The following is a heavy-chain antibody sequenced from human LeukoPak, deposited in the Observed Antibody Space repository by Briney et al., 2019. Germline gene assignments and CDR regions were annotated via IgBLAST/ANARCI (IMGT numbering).Heavy chain of an antibody. CDR1: GYTLTGYY. Sequence: SVKLSREASGYTLTGYYMHGVRQAPGRGLEWVGWINPNSGGTNYAQKFQGRVTMTRDTSISTAYMGLSRLRSDDTAVYCCARDRRGNYDYWGQGTLVTVSS. J-gene: IGHJ4*02. CDR3: ARDRRGNYDY. V-gene: IGHV1-2*02. CDR2: INPNSGGT.